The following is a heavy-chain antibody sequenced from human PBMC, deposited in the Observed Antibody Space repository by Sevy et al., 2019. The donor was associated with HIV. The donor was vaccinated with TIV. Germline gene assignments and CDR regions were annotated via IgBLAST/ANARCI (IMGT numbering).Heavy chain of an antibody. D-gene: IGHD3-3*01. CDR3: ARVREWLNWFDA. J-gene: IGHJ5*02. Sequence: SETLSLTCTVSGDSISSSDYSWSRIRQPPGKGLEWIGNIYHTGSNYYNPCLNSRVTISLDKSKNLFSLKLSSVAAADTAVYYGARVREWLNWFDAWGQGALVTVSS. V-gene: IGHV4-30-2*01. CDR1: GDSISSSDYS. CDR2: IYHTGSN.